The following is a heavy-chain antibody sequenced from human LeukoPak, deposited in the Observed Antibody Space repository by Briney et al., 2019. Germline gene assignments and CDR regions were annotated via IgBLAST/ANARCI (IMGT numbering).Heavy chain of an antibody. CDR1: GGTFSSYA. Sequence: SVKVSCKASGGTFSSYAISWVRQAPGQGLEWMGRIFPIFATANYTQKFQGRVTITADESTSSAYMELSSLRSEDTAVYYCARESGSYEAYFDYWGQGTLVTVSS. CDR3: ARESGSYEAYFDY. V-gene: IGHV1-69*13. D-gene: IGHD1-26*01. J-gene: IGHJ4*02. CDR2: IFPIFATA.